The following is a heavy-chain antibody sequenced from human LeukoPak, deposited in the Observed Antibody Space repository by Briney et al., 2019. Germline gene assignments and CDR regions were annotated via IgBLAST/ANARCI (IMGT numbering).Heavy chain of an antibody. CDR2: IYSGGTT. CDR1: GFTVSSNY. Sequence: GGSLRLSCAASGFTVSSNYMSWVRQAPGKGLEWVSVIYSGGTTYYTDSVKGRFTISRDNSKNTLYLQTNSLRAEDTAVYYCARGSGSYYAEGCFDYWGQGTLVTVSS. CDR3: ARGSGSYYAEGCFDY. V-gene: IGHV3-53*01. D-gene: IGHD3-10*01. J-gene: IGHJ4*02.